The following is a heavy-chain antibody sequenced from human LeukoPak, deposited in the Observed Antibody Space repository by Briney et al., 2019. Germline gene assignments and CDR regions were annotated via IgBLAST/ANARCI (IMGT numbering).Heavy chain of an antibody. CDR1: GGTFSSYA. CDR3: ARSSAAGPHDFDY. D-gene: IGHD6-13*01. V-gene: IGHV1-18*01. CDR2: ISAYNGNT. J-gene: IGHJ4*02. Sequence: ASVKVSCKASGGTFSSYAISWVRQAPGQGLEWMGWISAYNGNTNYAQKLQGRVTMTTDTSTSTAYMELRSLRSDDTAVYYCARSSAAGPHDFDYWGQGTLVTVSS.